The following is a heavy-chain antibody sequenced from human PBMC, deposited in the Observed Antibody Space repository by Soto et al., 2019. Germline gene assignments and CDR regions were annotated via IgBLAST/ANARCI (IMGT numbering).Heavy chain of an antibody. J-gene: IGHJ6*02. D-gene: IGHD3-16*02. CDR2: INPNNGGT. V-gene: IGHV1-46*04. CDR1: GFTSTRYS. CDR3: ASPVNADFDG. Sequence: QVQLVQPGAEVMKPGASVKISCKASGFTSTRYSVHWVRQAPGQGPEWMGRINPNNGGTNYAQELQGRVTMTRDTSTTMVYMALSSLRSEDTAGYYCASPVNADFDGWGHGTRVTVS.